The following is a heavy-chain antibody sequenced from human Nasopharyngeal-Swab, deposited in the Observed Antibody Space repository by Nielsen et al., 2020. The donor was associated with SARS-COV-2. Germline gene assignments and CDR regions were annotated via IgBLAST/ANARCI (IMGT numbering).Heavy chain of an antibody. D-gene: IGHD3-3*01. J-gene: IGHJ6*02. V-gene: IGHV1-8*01. CDR1: GYTFTSYD. CDR2: MNPNSGNT. CDR3: ARGLQVRGRPSNDLRFLERLPAPYYYYGMDV. Sequence: ASVKVSCKASGYTFTSYDINWVRQATGQGLEWMGWMNPNSGNTGYAQKFQGRVTMTRNTSISTAYMELSSLRSEDTAVYYCARGLQVRGRPSNDLRFLERLPAPYYYYGMDVWGQGTTVTASS.